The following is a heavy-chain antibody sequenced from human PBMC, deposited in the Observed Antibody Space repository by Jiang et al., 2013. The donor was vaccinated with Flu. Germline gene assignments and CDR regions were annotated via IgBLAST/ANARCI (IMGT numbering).Heavy chain of an antibody. J-gene: IGHJ4*02. CDR3: ARAGGSKYISVAGPYYDY. D-gene: IGHD6-19*01. V-gene: IGHV1-69*04. CDR2: IVPILSTT. Sequence: GAEVKKPGSSVKVSCKASGGTFSSYGIIWVRQAPGQGLEWMGRIVPILSTTHYAQKFQGRVTITADRSTGTVYMELSSLTSDDTAAYYCARAGGSKYISVAGPYYDYVGPGNPGHRLL. CDR1: GGTFSSYG.